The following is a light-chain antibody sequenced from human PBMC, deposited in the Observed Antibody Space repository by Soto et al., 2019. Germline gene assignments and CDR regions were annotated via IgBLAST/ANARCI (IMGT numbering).Light chain of an antibody. V-gene: IGKV3-20*01. CDR2: GAS. J-gene: IGKJ4*01. Sequence: ERVLMPSPGILSLSPGERATLSCRASLSVTSNYLAWYQQKPGQAPRLLIYGASSRATGIPDRFSGSGSGTDFTLTISRLEPEDFAVYHCQQYGSSPPLSFGGGTKVDIK. CDR1: LSVTSNY. CDR3: QQYGSSPPLS.